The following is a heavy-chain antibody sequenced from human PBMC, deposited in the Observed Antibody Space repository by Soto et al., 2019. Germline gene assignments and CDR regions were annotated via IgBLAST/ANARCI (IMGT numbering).Heavy chain of an antibody. CDR1: GYTFTGYY. V-gene: IGHV1-2*04. J-gene: IGHJ4*02. D-gene: IGHD3-16*01. CDR3: ARGGIRSPHYFDY. Sequence: ASVKVSCKASGYTFTGYYMHWVRQAPGQGLEWMGWINPNSGGTNYAQKFQGWVTMTRDTSISTAYMELSRLRSDDTAVYYCARGGIRSPHYFDYWGQGTLVTVSS. CDR2: INPNSGGT.